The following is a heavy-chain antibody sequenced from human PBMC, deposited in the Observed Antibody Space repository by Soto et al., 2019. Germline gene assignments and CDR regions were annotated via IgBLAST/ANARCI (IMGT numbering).Heavy chain of an antibody. D-gene: IGHD1-26*01. CDR3: ARGLFSENSYSGGWYYFDS. Sequence: QVQLQQWGAGLLKPSETLSLTCAVNGGSFSGYSWTWIRQSPGKGLEWIGQINHSGSSIYSPSLRSRVTISLLKCKNQFSLELTSVTAADAAVYFCARGLFSENSYSGGWYYFDSWGQGTLVAVSS. J-gene: IGHJ4*02. CDR2: INHSGSS. CDR1: GGSFSGYS. V-gene: IGHV4-34*01.